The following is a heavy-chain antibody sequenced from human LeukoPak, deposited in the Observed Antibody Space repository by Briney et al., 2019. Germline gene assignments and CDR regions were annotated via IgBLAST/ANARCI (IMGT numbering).Heavy chain of an antibody. CDR3: ARETIDCGGDCYDY. V-gene: IGHV3-48*03. J-gene: IGHJ4*02. CDR2: ISTDGTMA. CDR1: GLTFNNYE. D-gene: IGHD2-21*01. Sequence: GGSLRLSCAASGLTFNNYEMNWVRQAPGKGLEWISYISTDGTMAYYAGSLKGRLTISRDNAKNSLYLQMNSLRADDTAVYYCARETIDCGGDCYDYWGQGTLATVSS.